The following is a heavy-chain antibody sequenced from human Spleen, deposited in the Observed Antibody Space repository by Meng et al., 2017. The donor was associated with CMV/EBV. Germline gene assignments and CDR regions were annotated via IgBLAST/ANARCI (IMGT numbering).Heavy chain of an antibody. CDR1: GFTFSSYS. Sequence: GGSLRLSCAASGFTFSSYSMNWVRQAPGKGLEWVSSISIRSSNIYYADSVKGRFTVSRDNAKNSLYLQMNNLRVDDTAVYYCARGALIRFLEWVSHGMDVWGQGTTVTVSS. CDR3: ARGALIRFLEWVSHGMDV. D-gene: IGHD3-3*01. V-gene: IGHV3-21*01. J-gene: IGHJ6*02. CDR2: ISIRSSNI.